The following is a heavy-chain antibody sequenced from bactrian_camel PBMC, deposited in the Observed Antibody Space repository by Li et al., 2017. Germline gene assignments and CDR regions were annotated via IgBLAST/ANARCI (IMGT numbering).Heavy chain of an antibody. D-gene: IGHD5*01. V-gene: IGHV3S10*01. CDR2: IDSFGRT. CDR1: GYTDPDTRYC. CDR3: ARDVGYGPREFAY. J-gene: IGHJ4*01. Sequence: DVQLVESGGGSAQAGGSLRLSCAASGYTDPDTRYCMGWIRQAPGKEREGVAGIDSFGRTTYALSVQGRFTISRDNANNMVYLQMNSPKPEDTAVYYCARDVGYGPREFAYWGQGTQVTVS.